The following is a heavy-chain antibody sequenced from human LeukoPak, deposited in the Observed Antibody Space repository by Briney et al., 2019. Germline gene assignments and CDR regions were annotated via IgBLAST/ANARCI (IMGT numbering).Heavy chain of an antibody. V-gene: IGHV1-69*06. CDR3: ASGRTDIVVVPATLRNYYFDY. D-gene: IGHD2-2*01. Sequence: SVKVSRKASGGTFSSYDISWVRQAPGQGLEWMGGIMPMFGTANYAQKFQGRVTITADKSTSTAYMELSSLRSEDTAVYYCASGRTDIVVVPATLRNYYFDYWGQGTLVTVSS. CDR1: GGTFSSYD. CDR2: IMPMFGTA. J-gene: IGHJ4*02.